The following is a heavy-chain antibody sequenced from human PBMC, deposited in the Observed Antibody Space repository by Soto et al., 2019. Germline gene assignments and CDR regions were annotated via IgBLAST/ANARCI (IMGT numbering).Heavy chain of an antibody. V-gene: IGHV3-30*03. D-gene: IGHD5-18*01. CDR3: VAVDMDTAVVSCHDGFSF. Sequence: GGSLILSGEASGFIFSDFGMNWVRQAPGKGLEWVAVISYDVTTKYYAQSAQGRFAISRDNSKNTLFLNMDSLRPEDTAVYHCVAVDMDTAVVSCHDGFSFWGQETM. CDR2: ISYDVTTK. J-gene: IGHJ3*01. CDR1: GFIFSDFG.